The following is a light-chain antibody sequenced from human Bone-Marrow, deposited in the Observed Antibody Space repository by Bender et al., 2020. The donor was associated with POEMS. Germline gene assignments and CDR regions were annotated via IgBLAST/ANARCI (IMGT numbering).Light chain of an antibody. V-gene: IGLV2-14*01. Sequence: HSALTQFASVSGSPGQSITISCAGTSNDVAVNKYVSWYQQHPGKAPKLMIYEVTIRPSGVSDRFSGSKSGNTASLIISGLQPEDEADYFCCSYTVIGTLVFGGGTRLTVL. CDR1: SNDVAVNKY. CDR3: CSYTVIGTLV. J-gene: IGLJ3*02. CDR2: EVT.